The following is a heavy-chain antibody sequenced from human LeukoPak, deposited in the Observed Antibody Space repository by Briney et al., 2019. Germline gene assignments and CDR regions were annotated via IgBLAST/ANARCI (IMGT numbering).Heavy chain of an antibody. D-gene: IGHD3-9*01. CDR3: ARGEDFERYYLAY. CDR1: GGSISIYY. J-gene: IGHJ4*02. CDR2: IYYTGTT. Sequence: SETLSLTCSVSGGSISIYYWTWIRQIPGKGLEWIGYIYYTGTTNYNPLFESRATISVDISKSQFSLKLTSVTAADTAVYFCARGEDFERYYLAYWGQGTLVTVSS. V-gene: IGHV4-59*01.